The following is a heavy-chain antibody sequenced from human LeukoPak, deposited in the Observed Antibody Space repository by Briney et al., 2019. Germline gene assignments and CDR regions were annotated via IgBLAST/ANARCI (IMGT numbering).Heavy chain of an antibody. V-gene: IGHV3-15*01. CDR1: GFTLSNAW. J-gene: IGHJ4*02. CDR2: TKSTTGGATT. CDR3: TDFGY. D-gene: IGHD3/OR15-3a*01. Sequence: GGSLRLSCAASGFTLSNAWMSWVHQAPGKGLEWVGRTKSTTGGATTDYAAPVKGRFTISRDDSKNTLYLQMNSLKNEDTAVYHCTDFGYWGQGTLVTVSS.